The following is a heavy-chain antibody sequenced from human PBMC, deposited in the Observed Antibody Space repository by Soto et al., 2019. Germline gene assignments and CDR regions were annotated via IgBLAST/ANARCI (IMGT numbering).Heavy chain of an antibody. Sequence: QITLKESGPTLVKPTQTLTLTCSFSGFSLSTSGEGMGWIRQPPGKALEWLALIYWDDDKRYSPSMKSRLTITKDTSKNQVVLTLTNMDPVDTATDYCAHSRHLYGVWGGGYFDYWGQGTLVTVSS. V-gene: IGHV2-5*02. J-gene: IGHJ4*02. CDR3: AHSRHLYGVWGGGYFDY. CDR1: GFSLSTSGEG. D-gene: IGHD4-17*01. CDR2: IYWDDDK.